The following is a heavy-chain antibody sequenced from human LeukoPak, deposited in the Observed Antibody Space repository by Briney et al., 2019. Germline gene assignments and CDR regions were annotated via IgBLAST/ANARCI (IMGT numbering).Heavy chain of an antibody. V-gene: IGHV4-61*05. CDR3: ARARSGIAGFDP. CDR2: IYYSGST. CDR1: GGSISSSSYY. J-gene: IGHJ5*02. Sequence: SETLSLTCTVSGGSISSSSYYWGWIRQPPGKGLEWIGYIYYSGSTYYNPSLKSRVTISVDTSKNQFSLKLSSVTAADTAVYYCARARSGIAGFDPWGQGTLVTVSS. D-gene: IGHD6-13*01.